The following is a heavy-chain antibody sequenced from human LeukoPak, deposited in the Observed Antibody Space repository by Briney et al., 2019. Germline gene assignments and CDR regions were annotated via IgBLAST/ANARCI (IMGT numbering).Heavy chain of an antibody. V-gene: IGHV3-53*01. J-gene: IGHJ4*02. Sequence: GGCLSPAWSPSGFTDREPYMSCVRQAPGKGLEWVSVIYSGGSTYYADSVKGRFTISRDNSKNTLYLQMNSLRAEDTAIYYCTKVQGTRFYAYSFDYWGQGTLVTVSS. D-gene: IGHD2-15*01. CDR1: GFTDREPY. CDR2: IYSGGST. CDR3: TKVQGTRFYAYSFDY.